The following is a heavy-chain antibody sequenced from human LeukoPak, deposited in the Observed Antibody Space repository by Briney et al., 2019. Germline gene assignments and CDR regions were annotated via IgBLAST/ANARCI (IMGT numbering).Heavy chain of an antibody. V-gene: IGHV1-3*04. CDR3: ARVPLHDSNKYYYPH. CDR1: GYTFTDYG. J-gene: IGHJ1*01. D-gene: IGHD3-10*01. CDR2: INTGNGNA. Sequence: ASVKVSCKASGYTFTDYGMHWVRQAPGQGLEWMAWINTGNGNAKYSEKFQGRVTITRDTSASTAYMDLSSLRSEDTAVYYCARVPLHDSNKYYYPHWGQGTVVTVSS.